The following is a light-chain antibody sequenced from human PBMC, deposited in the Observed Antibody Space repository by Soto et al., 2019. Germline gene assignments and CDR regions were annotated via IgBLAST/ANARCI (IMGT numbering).Light chain of an antibody. Sequence: EIVMTQSPATLSVSPGERATLSCRASQSVSSNLAWYQQKPGQAPRLLIYGASSRATGIPDRFSGSGSGTDFTLTIGRLEPEDFAVYYCRQRFNWPWTFGQGTKVDIK. V-gene: IGKV3D-20*02. CDR1: QSVSSN. CDR3: RQRFNWPWT. CDR2: GAS. J-gene: IGKJ1*01.